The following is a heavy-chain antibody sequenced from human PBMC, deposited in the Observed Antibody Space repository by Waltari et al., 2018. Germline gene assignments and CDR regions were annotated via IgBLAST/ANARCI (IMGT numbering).Heavy chain of an antibody. CDR2: ISSSSSTI. Sequence: EVQLVESGGGLVQPGGSLILSCAASGFTFSSYSMNWVRQAPGKGLEWVSYISSSSSTIYYADSVKGRFTISRDNAKNSLYLQMNSLRAEDTAVYYCARVQDYYDSSGYYRDFDYWGQGTLVTVSS. CDR1: GFTFSSYS. CDR3: ARVQDYYDSSGYYRDFDY. V-gene: IGHV3-48*01. D-gene: IGHD3-22*01. J-gene: IGHJ4*02.